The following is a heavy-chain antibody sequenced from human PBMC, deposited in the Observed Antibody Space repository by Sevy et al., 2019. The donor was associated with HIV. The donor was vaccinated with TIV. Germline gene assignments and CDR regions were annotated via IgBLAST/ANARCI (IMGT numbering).Heavy chain of an antibody. CDR3: ASENGRTNFDY. D-gene: IGHD1-1*01. CDR2: IYYSGST. J-gene: IGHJ4*02. Sequence: SETLSLTCTVSGGSVSSSSYYWSWIRQPPGKGLEWIGYIYYSGSTNYNPSLKSRVTISVDTSKNQFSLKLSSVTAADTAVYYCASENGRTNFDYWGQGTLVTVSS. V-gene: IGHV4-61*01. CDR1: GGSVSSSSYY.